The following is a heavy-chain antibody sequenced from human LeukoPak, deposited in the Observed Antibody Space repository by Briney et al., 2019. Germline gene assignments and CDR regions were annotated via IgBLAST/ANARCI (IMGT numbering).Heavy chain of an antibody. Sequence: PGGSLRLSCAASGFTFSSYWMTWVRQAPGKGLEWVSSISDSDVTYYVDSVKGRFTISRDKSKNTLYLQMNSLRADDTAVYYCAKCNYAYGGKPFEEYWGQGTLVTVSS. CDR3: AKCNYAYGGKPFEEY. CDR1: GFTFSSYW. V-gene: IGHV3-23*01. D-gene: IGHD4-23*01. CDR2: ISDSDVT. J-gene: IGHJ4*02.